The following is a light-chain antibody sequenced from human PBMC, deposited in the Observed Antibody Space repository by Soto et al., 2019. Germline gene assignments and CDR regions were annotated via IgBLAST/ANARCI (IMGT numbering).Light chain of an antibody. CDR1: SSNIGAGYD. CDR2: VNS. V-gene: IGLV1-40*01. J-gene: IGLJ1*01. CDR3: QSYDNSLSGYV. Sequence: QSVLTQPPSVFGAPGQRVTISCTGSSSNIGAGYDVHWYQQLPGTAPKLLIYVNSNRPSGVPDRFSGSKSGTSASLAITGLQAEDEADYYCQSYDNSLSGYVFGTGTKLTVL.